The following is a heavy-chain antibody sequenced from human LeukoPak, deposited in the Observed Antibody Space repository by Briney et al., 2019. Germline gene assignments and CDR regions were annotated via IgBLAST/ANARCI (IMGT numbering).Heavy chain of an antibody. V-gene: IGHV3-23*01. CDR1: GFTFSSYA. CDR3: AKDQGIRQQLVHAFDI. CDR2: ISGSGGST. J-gene: IGHJ3*02. Sequence: GGSLRLSCAASGFTFSSYAMSWVRQAPGKGLEWVSAISGSGGSTYYADSVKGRFTISRDNSKNTLYLQMNSLRAEDTAVYYCAKDQGIRQQLVHAFDIWGQGTMVTVSS. D-gene: IGHD6-13*01.